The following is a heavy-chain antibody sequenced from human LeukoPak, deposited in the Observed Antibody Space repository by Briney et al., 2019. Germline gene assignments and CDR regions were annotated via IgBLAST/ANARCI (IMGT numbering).Heavy chain of an antibody. J-gene: IGHJ4*02. CDR1: GFTFNNYV. D-gene: IGHD5/OR15-5a*01. Sequence: GGSLRLSCAASGFTFNNYVMSWVRQAPGKGLEWASAISGSGISTYYADSVKGRFTISRDNSKNTFFLQMNSLRAKDTAVYHCAKSSTFYDCFDYWGQGTLVTVSS. V-gene: IGHV3-23*01. CDR2: ISGSGIST. CDR3: AKSSTFYDCFDY.